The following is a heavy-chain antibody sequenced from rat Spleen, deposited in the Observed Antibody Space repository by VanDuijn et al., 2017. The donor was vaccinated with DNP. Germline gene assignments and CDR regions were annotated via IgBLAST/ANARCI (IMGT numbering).Heavy chain of an antibody. D-gene: IGHD1-3*01. V-gene: IGHV5-25*01. CDR3: ARHGRVTTVATYWYFDF. CDR2: ISGSGGNT. J-gene: IGHJ1*01. CDR1: GFTFSDYY. Sequence: EVQLVGSGGGLVQSGRSLKLSCAASGFTFSDYYMAWVRQAPAKGLEWVATISGSGGNTYYRDSVKGRFTISRDNAKSTLYLQMDSLRSEDTATYFCARHGRVTTVATYWYFDFWGPGTMVTVSS.